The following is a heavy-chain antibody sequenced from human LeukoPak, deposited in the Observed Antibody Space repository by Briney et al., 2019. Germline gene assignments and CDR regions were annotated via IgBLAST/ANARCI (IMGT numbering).Heavy chain of an antibody. CDR2: INWDGGRT. Sequence: PGGSLRLSCAASGFTFDDYIMHWVRQGPGKGLEWVSLINWDGGRTYYADSVKGRFTISRDNSKNSLYLQMNSLRTEDTALYYCAKGRYDRSGYDHFMGDYWGQGTLVTVSS. V-gene: IGHV3-43*01. D-gene: IGHD5-12*01. CDR1: GFTFDDYI. CDR3: AKGRYDRSGYDHFMGDY. J-gene: IGHJ4*02.